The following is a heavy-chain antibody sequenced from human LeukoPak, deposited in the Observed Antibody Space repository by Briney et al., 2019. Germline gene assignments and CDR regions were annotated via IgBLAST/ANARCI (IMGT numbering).Heavy chain of an antibody. CDR3: ARDTEPLNSGYDYDDAFDI. J-gene: IGHJ3*02. CDR2: ISAYNGNT. V-gene: IGHV1-18*01. D-gene: IGHD5-12*01. CDR1: GYTFTSYG. Sequence: GASVKVSCKASGYTFTSYGISWVRQAPGQGLEWMGWISAYNGNTNYAQKLQGRVTMTTDTSTSTAYMELRSLRSDDTAVYYCARDTEPLNSGYDYDDAFDIWGQGTMVTVSS.